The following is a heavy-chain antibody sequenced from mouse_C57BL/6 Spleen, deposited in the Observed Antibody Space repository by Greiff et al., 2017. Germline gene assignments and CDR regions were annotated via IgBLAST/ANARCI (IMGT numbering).Heavy chain of an antibody. D-gene: IGHD1-1*01. CDR2: IDPNSGGT. V-gene: IGHV1-72*01. J-gene: IGHJ4*01. Sequence: QVHVKQPGAELVKPGASVKLSCKASGYTFTSYWMHWVKQRPGRGLEWIGRIDPNSGGTKYNEKFKSKATLTVDKPSSTAYMQLSSLTSEDSAVYYCARAYGSSYGGYAMDYWGQGTSVTVSS. CDR1: GYTFTSYW. CDR3: ARAYGSSYGGYAMDY.